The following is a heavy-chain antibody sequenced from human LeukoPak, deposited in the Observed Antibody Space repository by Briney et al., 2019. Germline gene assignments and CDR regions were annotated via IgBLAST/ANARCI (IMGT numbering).Heavy chain of an antibody. CDR1: GGSISSGSYY. CDR3: AREYSNCVLGY. Sequence: PSETLSLTCTVSGGSISSGSYYWSWIRQPAGKGLEWIGRIYTSGSTNYNPSLKSRVTISVDTSKNQFSLKLSSVTAADTAVYYCAREYSNCVLGYWGQGTLVTVSS. CDR2: IYTSGST. J-gene: IGHJ4*02. V-gene: IGHV4-61*02. D-gene: IGHD4-11*01.